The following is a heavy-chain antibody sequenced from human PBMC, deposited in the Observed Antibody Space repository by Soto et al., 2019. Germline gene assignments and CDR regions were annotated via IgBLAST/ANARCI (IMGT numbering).Heavy chain of an antibody. CDR3: ARHNTVTTSFDY. V-gene: IGHV4-39*01. D-gene: IGHD4-4*01. J-gene: IGHJ4*02. CDR2: IFYSGST. Sequence: PSETLSLTCTVSGGSISSTIYYWAWIRQPPGKGLECIGTIFYSGSTYYNPSLKSRVNISVDTSKNQFSLRLSSVTAADTAVYYCARHNTVTTSFDYWGQGTLVTVSS. CDR1: GGSISSTIYY.